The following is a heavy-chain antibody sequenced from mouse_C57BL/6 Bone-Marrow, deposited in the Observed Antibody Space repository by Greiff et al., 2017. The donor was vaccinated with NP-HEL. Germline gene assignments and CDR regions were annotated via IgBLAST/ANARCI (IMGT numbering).Heavy chain of an antibody. D-gene: IGHD2-1*01. Sequence: EVQGVESGGGLVKPGGSLKLSCAASGFTFSSYTMSWVRQTPEKRLEWVATISGGGGNTYYPDSVKGRFTISRDNAKNTLYLQMSSLRSEDTALYYCARRGNLYYYAMDYWGQGTSVTVSS. CDR1: GFTFSSYT. J-gene: IGHJ4*01. CDR3: ARRGNLYYYAMDY. V-gene: IGHV5-9*01. CDR2: ISGGGGNT.